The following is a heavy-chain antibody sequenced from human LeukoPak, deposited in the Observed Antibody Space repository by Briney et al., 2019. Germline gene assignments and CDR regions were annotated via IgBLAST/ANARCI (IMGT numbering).Heavy chain of an antibody. J-gene: IGHJ3*02. Sequence: GASVKVSCKASGYTFTSYYMHWVRQAPGQGLEWMGIINPSGGSTSYAQKFQGRVTMTRDTTTSTVYMELSSLRSEDTAVYYCARAPTILDAFDIWGQGTMVTVSS. V-gene: IGHV1-46*01. CDR1: GYTFTSYY. CDR2: INPSGGST. CDR3: ARAPTILDAFDI.